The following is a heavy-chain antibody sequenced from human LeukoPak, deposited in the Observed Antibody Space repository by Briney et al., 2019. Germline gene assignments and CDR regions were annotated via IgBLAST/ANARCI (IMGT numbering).Heavy chain of an antibody. CDR2: ISNSGSST. CDR3: AKAGYCSSTTCSAIHY. J-gene: IGHJ4*02. CDR1: GFTFSSYA. Sequence: GGSLRLSCAASGFTFSSYAMSWVRQAPGKGLEWVSTISNSGSSTYYADSVGGRFTISRDNSKNTLYLQMDSLRVDDTAVYYCAKAGYCSSTTCSAIHYWGQGTLVTVSS. V-gene: IGHV3-23*01. D-gene: IGHD2-2*01.